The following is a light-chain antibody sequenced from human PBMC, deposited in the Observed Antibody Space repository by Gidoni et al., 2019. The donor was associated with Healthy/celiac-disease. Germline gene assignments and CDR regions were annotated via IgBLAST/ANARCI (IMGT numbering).Light chain of an antibody. CDR2: WAS. CDR3: QQYYSTPCS. Sequence: DIVMTQSPDSLAVYLGERATINCKSSQSVLYSSNNKNYLAWYPQKPGQPPKLLIYWASTRESGVPDRFSGSGSGTDFTLTISSLQAEDVAVYYCQQYYSTPCSFGQXTKLEIK. J-gene: IGKJ2*04. CDR1: QSVLYSSNNKNY. V-gene: IGKV4-1*01.